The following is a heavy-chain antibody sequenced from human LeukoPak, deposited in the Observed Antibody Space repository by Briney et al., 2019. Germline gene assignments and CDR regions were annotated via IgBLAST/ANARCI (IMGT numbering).Heavy chain of an antibody. CDR3: ARNYDILTGYPYYFDY. V-gene: IGHV3-74*01. CDR2: VNNDGSST. D-gene: IGHD3-9*01. J-gene: IGHJ4*02. Sequence: GGSLRLSRAASGFTFSSYWMHWVRQAPGKGLVWVSRVNNDGSSTSYADSAKGRFTISRDNAKNTLYLQMNSLRAEDTAVYYCARNYDILTGYPYYFDYWGQGTLVTVSS. CDR1: GFTFSSYW.